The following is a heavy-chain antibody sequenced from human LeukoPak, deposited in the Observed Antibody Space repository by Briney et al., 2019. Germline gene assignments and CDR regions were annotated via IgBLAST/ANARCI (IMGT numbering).Heavy chain of an antibody. CDR3: AKVRDRLSSFYPAA. CDR1: GYTFTDYY. J-gene: IGHJ4*02. D-gene: IGHD6-13*01. Sequence: ASVKVSCKASGYTFTDYYIHWVRQAPGQGLEWMGWINPHSGGRNSAQKFQGRVTMTRDTSINTAYLELSGLTSDDTAVYYCAKVRDRLSSFYPAAWGQGTLVTVSS. CDR2: INPHSGGR. V-gene: IGHV1-2*02.